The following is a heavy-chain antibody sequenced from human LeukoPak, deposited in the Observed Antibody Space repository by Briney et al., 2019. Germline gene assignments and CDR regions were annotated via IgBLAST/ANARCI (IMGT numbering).Heavy chain of an antibody. J-gene: IGHJ4*02. V-gene: IGHV4-59*12. CDR2: IYYSGST. CDR1: GGSISSYY. Sequence: SETLSLTCTVSGGSISSYYWSWIRQPPGKGLEWIGYIYYSGSTNYNHSLKSRVTISVDTSKNQFSLKLSSVTAADTAVYYCARDRSVTSNFDYWGQGTLVTVSS. D-gene: IGHD4-11*01. CDR3: ARDRSVTSNFDY.